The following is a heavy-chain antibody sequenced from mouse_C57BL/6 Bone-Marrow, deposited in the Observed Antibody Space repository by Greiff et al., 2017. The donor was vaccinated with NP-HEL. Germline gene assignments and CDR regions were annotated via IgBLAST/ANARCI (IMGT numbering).Heavy chain of an antibody. CDR3: ARNGYYGSSYGFAY. Sequence: QVHVKQPGAELVKPGASVKLSCKASGYTFTSYWMHWVKQRPGQGLEWIGVIHPNSGSTNYNEKFKSKATLTVDKSSSTAYMQLSSLTSEDSAVYYCARNGYYGSSYGFAYWGQGTLVTVSA. CDR2: IHPNSGST. CDR1: GYTFTSYW. J-gene: IGHJ3*01. V-gene: IGHV1-64*01. D-gene: IGHD1-1*01.